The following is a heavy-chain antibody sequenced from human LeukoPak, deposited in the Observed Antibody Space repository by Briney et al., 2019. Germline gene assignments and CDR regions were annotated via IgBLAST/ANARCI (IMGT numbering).Heavy chain of an antibody. V-gene: IGHV3-23*01. CDR1: GFTFSSYA. D-gene: IGHD1-26*01. Sequence: HPGGSLRLSCAASGFTFSSYAMSWVRQAPGKGLEWVSGISGSGGSTYYADSVKGRFTISRDNSKNTLYLQMNSLRAEDTAVYYCARDGKGKWELITLYYFDYWGQGTLVTVSS. CDR3: ARDGKGKWELITLYYFDY. J-gene: IGHJ4*02. CDR2: ISGSGGST.